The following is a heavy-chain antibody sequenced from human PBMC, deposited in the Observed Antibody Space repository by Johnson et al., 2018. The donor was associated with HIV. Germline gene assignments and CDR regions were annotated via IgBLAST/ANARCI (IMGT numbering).Heavy chain of an antibody. CDR1: GFTVSSNY. CDR2: IYSDGGT. D-gene: IGHD1-7*01. Sequence: VQLVESGGGLVQPGGSLRLSCTASGFTVSSNYMTWVRQAPGTGLEWVSTIYSDGGTYHADSVKGRFTVSRDNSQNTLYLQMNSLRVEDTAIYYCARGGTESVGYHPAAHFLSAFDIWGQGTMVTVSS. J-gene: IGHJ3*02. V-gene: IGHV3-66*02. CDR3: ARGGTESVGYHPAAHFLSAFDI.